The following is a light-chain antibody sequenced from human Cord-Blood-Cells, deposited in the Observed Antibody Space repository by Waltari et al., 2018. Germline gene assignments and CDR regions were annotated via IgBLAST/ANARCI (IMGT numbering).Light chain of an antibody. V-gene: IGLV2-14*03. J-gene: IGLJ1*01. CDR2: DVS. CDR3: SSYTSSSTLV. Sequence: QSALTQPASVSGSPGQSITISCTGTSSDVGGYNYVSWYQQHPGKAPTLRIYDVSNRPSGVSNRFSGSKSGNTASLTISGLQAEDEADYYCSSYTSSSTLVFGTGTKVTVL. CDR1: SSDVGGYNY.